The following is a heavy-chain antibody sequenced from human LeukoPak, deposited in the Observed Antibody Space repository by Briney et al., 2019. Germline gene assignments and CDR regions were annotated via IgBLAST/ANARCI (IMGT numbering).Heavy chain of an antibody. CDR2: INQDGSQK. D-gene: IGHD5-18*01. V-gene: IGHV3-7*01. Sequence: GGSLRLSCAASGFTFGSCWMNWVRQTPGKGLEWVANINQDGSQKFYVDYVQGRFTISRDNANNSLYLQINSLRAEDTAVYYCARDAVDTANAVWGQGTTVTVSS. CDR3: ARDAVDTANAV. CDR1: GFTFGSCW. J-gene: IGHJ6*02.